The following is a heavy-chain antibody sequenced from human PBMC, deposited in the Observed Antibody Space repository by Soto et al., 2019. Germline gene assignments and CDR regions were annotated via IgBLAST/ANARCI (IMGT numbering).Heavy chain of an antibody. D-gene: IGHD2-21*02. Sequence: GGSLRLSCAASGFTFSSYAMHWVRQAPGKGLEWVAVISYDGSNKYYADSVKGRFTISRDNSKNTLYLQMNSLRAEDTAVYYCARVYCGGDCYLTYYYYGMDVWGQGTTVTVSS. CDR3: ARVYCGGDCYLTYYYYGMDV. CDR2: ISYDGSNK. J-gene: IGHJ6*02. CDR1: GFTFSSYA. V-gene: IGHV3-30-3*01.